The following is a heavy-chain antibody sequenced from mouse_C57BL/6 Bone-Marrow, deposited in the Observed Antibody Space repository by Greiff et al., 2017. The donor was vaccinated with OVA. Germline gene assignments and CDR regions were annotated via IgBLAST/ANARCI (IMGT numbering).Heavy chain of an antibody. V-gene: IGHV15-2*01. D-gene: IGHD1-1*01. CDR2: ILPSIGRT. J-gene: IGHJ3*01. CDR1: DSEVFPIAY. CDR3: ARGLIYYYGPWFAY. Sequence: VQLVESGSELRSPGSSVKLSCKDFDSEVFPIAYMSWVRQKPGHGCEWIGGILPSIGRTIYGAKFEDKATLDADTLSNTAYVELNSLTSEDSAIYYCARGLIYYYGPWFAYWGQGTLVTVSA.